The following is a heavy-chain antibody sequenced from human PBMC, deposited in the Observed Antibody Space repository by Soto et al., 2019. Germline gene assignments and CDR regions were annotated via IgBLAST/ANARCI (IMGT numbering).Heavy chain of an antibody. J-gene: IGHJ4*02. D-gene: IGHD3-10*01. CDR3: ESGGSGSYYYFDY. Sequence: EVQLLESGVGLVQPGGSLRLSCAASGFTFSSYAMSWVRQATGKGLEWVSAISGSGGSTYYADSVKGRFTISRDHSKNPLYLKMNSLRDEDTAVYYCESGGSGSYYYFDYWGQGPLVTVSS. CDR1: GFTFSSYA. CDR2: ISGSGGST. V-gene: IGHV3-23*01.